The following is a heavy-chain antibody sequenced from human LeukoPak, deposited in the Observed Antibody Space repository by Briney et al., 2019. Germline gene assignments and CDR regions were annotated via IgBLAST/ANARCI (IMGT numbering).Heavy chain of an antibody. CDR1: GFTFSSYA. Sequence: PGGSLRLSCAASGFTFSSYAMSWVRQAPGKGLEWVSAISGSGGNTYYADSVKGRFIISRDNSKNTLCLQMNSLIAEDTGVYYCANLSPSQAGNYYNGDYWGQGTLVTVSS. CDR3: ANLSPSQAGNYYNGDY. CDR2: ISGSGGNT. D-gene: IGHD3-10*01. V-gene: IGHV3-23*01. J-gene: IGHJ4*02.